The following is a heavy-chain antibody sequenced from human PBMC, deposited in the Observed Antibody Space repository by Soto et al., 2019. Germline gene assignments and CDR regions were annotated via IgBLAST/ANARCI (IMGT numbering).Heavy chain of an antibody. V-gene: IGHV4-31*02. D-gene: IGHD1-26*01. CDR2: IYFSGTT. J-gene: IGHJ4*02. CDR3: ERFRSASSFDY. Sequence: KSSETLSLTCTVSGGSISRGGDYWSWLRQHPGKGLEWIGYIYFSGTTYYNPSLKSRVTLSVDTSKKQFSLKLNSVTAADTAVYFCERFRSASSFDYWGQGTLVTVSS. CDR1: GGSISRGGDY.